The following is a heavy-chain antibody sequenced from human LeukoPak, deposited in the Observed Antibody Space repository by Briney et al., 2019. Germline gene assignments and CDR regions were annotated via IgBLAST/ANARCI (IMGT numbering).Heavy chain of an antibody. D-gene: IGHD3-3*01. CDR3: AGGNFWSGYWIDY. CDR2: IGTKVYGGTT. Sequence: PGGSLRLSCTGSGLTFADYALTWVRQAPGKGLEWVGFIGTKVYGGTTEYAASVKGRFTISRDDSKSIVYLHMNSLKTDDTAVYYGAGGNFWSGYWIDYWGQGTLLTVST. J-gene: IGHJ4*02. V-gene: IGHV3-49*04. CDR1: GLTFADYA.